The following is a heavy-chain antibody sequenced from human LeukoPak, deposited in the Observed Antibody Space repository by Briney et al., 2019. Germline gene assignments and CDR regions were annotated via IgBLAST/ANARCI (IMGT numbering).Heavy chain of an antibody. J-gene: IGHJ4*02. V-gene: IGHV4-38-2*01. CDR3: ARLLNVVRGVLIDY. CDR2: IYHSGST. CDR1: GYSISSAYY. D-gene: IGHD3-10*01. Sequence: SSETLSLTCAVSGYSISSAYYWGWIRQPPGKGLEWIGNIYHSGSTYYHPSLRSRVVISLDTSKNQFSLRLTSVTAADTAVYYCARLLNVVRGVLIDYWGQGTLVTVSS.